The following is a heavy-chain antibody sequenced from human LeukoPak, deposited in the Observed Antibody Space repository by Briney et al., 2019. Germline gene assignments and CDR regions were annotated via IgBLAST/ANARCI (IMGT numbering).Heavy chain of an antibody. Sequence: PGGSLRLSCAASGFTFSSYEMNWVRQAPGKGLEWVSYISSSSSTIYYAHSVKGRFTISRDNAKNSLYLQMNSLRAEDTAVYYCAREQLAYYYYYGMDVWGQGTTVTVSS. D-gene: IGHD6-6*01. CDR2: ISSSSSTI. J-gene: IGHJ6*02. CDR1: GFTFSSYE. V-gene: IGHV3-48*03. CDR3: AREQLAYYYYYGMDV.